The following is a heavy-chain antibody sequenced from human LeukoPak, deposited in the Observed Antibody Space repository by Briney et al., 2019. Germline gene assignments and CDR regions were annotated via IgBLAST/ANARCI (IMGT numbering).Heavy chain of an antibody. Sequence: SETLSLTCTVSGGSISSSSYYWGWIRQPPGKGLEWIGSIYYSGSTYYNPSLKSRVTISVDTSKNQFSLKLSSVTAADTAVYYCARHPTETTPDYWGQGTLVTVSS. CDR3: ARHPTETTPDY. V-gene: IGHV4-39*07. CDR1: GGSISSSSYY. J-gene: IGHJ4*02. CDR2: IYYSGST. D-gene: IGHD4-11*01.